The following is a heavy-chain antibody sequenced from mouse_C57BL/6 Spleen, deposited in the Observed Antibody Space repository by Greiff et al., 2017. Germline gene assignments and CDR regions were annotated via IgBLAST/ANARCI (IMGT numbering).Heavy chain of an antibody. V-gene: IGHV5-6*01. D-gene: IGHD1-1*01. CDR3: ARITKGGYFDC. Sequence: EVKLVESGGDLVKPGGSLKLSCAASGFTFSSYGMSWVRQTPDKRLEWVATISSGGSYTYYPDSVKGRFTISRDNAKNTLYLQMSSLKSEDTAMYYCARITKGGYFDCWGQGTTLTVSS. CDR1: GFTFSSYG. CDR2: ISSGGSYT. J-gene: IGHJ2*01.